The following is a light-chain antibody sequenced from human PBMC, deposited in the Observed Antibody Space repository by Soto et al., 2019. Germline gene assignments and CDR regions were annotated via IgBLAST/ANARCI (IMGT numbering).Light chain of an antibody. CDR2: DVT. CDR3: STPYV. Sequence: QSALTQPASVSGSPGQSIAISCTGTSSDIGGYNYVSWYQQHPGKAPKLLIYDVTHRPSGVSNRFSGSKSGDTASLTISGLQAEDEADSSTSTPYVFGTGIKVTVL. V-gene: IGLV2-14*03. J-gene: IGLJ1*01. CDR1: SSDIGGYNY.